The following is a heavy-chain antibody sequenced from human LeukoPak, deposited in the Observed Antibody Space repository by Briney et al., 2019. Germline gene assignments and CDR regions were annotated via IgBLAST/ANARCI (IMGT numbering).Heavy chain of an antibody. J-gene: IGHJ5*02. CDR1: GYTFIGHY. CDR2: INPNNGGT. V-gene: IGHV1-2*02. Sequence: ASVKVSCKASGYTFIGHYIHWVRQAPGQGLEWMGWINPNNGGTKYAPKFQGRVTMTRDTSISTACMELSSLRSDDTAVYYCARVAGLCSAGSCGNWFDPWGQGTLVTVSS. D-gene: IGHD3-10*01. CDR3: ARVAGLCSAGSCGNWFDP.